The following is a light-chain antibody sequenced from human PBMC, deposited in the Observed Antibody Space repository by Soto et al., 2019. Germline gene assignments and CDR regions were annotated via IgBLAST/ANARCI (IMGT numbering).Light chain of an antibody. Sequence: DIQMTQSPSTLSASVGDRVTITCRASQSISSWLAWYQQKPGKAPKLLIYKASSLESGVPSRFSGSGSGTEFTPTISSRPPDDDATTYCQQYNSYPWTFGQGTKVEIK. CDR2: KAS. V-gene: IGKV1-5*03. CDR1: QSISSW. J-gene: IGKJ1*01. CDR3: QQYNSYPWT.